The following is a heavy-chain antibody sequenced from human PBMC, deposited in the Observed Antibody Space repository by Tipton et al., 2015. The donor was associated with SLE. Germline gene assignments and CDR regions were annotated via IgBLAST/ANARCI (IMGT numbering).Heavy chain of an antibody. J-gene: IGHJ6*03. CDR1: GGSFSGYY. CDR3: ASTFGSGDDYYYYYMDV. CDR2: INHSGST. D-gene: IGHD3-10*01. Sequence: TLSLTCAVYGGSFSGYYWSWIRQPPGKGLEWIGEINHSGSTNYNPSLKSRVTISVDTSKNQFSLKLSSVTAADTAVYYCASTFGSGDDYYYYYMDVWGKGTTVTVSS. V-gene: IGHV4-34*01.